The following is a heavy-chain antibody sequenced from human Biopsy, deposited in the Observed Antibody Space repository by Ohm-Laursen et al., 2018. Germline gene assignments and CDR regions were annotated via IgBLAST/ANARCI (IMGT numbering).Heavy chain of an antibody. J-gene: IGHJ4*02. CDR3: ARGSNWNDWSFDY. D-gene: IGHD1-20*01. Sequence: SDTLSLTCAVYGGSFSGYYWSWIRQPPGKGLEWIGEMNHGGSTNYNSSPKSRVTISVDTSKNQFSLKLNSVTAADTAVYYCARGSNWNDWSFDYWGQGTVVTVPS. V-gene: IGHV4-34*01. CDR2: MNHGGST. CDR1: GGSFSGYY.